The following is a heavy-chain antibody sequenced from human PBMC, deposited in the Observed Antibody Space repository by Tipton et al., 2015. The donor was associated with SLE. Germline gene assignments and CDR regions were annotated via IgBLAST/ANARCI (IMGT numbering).Heavy chain of an antibody. CDR1: GFTFSSYW. CDR2: IKQDGSEK. V-gene: IGHV3-7*01. CDR3: AKERTRASDLHFRGLIGDAFDI. J-gene: IGHJ3*02. D-gene: IGHD3-16*01. Sequence: SLRLSCAASGFTFSSYWMSWVRQAPGKGLEWVANIKQDGSEKYYVDSVKGRFTISRDNAKNSLYLQMNSLRAEDTAVYYCAKERTRASDLHFRGLIGDAFDIWGQGTLVTVSS.